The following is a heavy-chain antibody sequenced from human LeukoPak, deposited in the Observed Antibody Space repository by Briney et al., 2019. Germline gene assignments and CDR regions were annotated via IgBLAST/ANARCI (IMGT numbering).Heavy chain of an antibody. V-gene: IGHV1-69*04. D-gene: IGHD6-6*01. CDR2: IIPILGIA. CDR3: ARELSSPYYFDY. CDR1: GGTFSSYA. J-gene: IGHJ4*02. Sequence: SVKVSCKASGGTFSSYAISWVRQTPGQGLEWMGRIIPILGIANYAQKFQGRVTITADKSTSTAYMELSSLRSEDTAVYYCARELSSPYYFDYWGQGTLVTVSS.